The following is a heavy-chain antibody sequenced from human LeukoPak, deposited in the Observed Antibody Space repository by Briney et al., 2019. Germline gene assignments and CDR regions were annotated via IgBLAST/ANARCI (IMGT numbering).Heavy chain of an antibody. CDR2: ISTSSSYI. CDR1: GFTFSTYN. Sequence: PGGSLRLSCAASGFTFSTYNMNWVRQAPGKGLEWVSCISTSSSYIYYSDSVKGRFTISRDNAKNSLYLQMNSLRAEDTAAYYCARVGESLAYCGGDCYPLDYWGQGTLVTVSS. J-gene: IGHJ4*02. CDR3: ARVGESLAYCGGDCYPLDY. V-gene: IGHV3-21*01. D-gene: IGHD2-21*02.